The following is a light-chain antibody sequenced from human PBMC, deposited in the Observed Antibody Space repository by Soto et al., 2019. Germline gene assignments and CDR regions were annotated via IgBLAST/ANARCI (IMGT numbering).Light chain of an antibody. CDR3: CSYAARHVV. Sequence: QSVLTQPASVAGSPGPSITISCTGTSSDVGSDNLVSWYQQHPGKVPKLIIYEGSERPSGVSNRFSGSESGNTASLTISGLQAEDEDAYYCCSYAARHVVFGGGTKLTVL. J-gene: IGLJ2*01. CDR1: SSDVGSDNL. CDR2: EGS. V-gene: IGLV2-23*01.